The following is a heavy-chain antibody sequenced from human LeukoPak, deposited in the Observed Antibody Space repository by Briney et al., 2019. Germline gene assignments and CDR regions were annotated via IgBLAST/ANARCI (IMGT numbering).Heavy chain of an antibody. V-gene: IGHV1-69*13. J-gene: IGHJ5*02. Sequence: ASVKVSCKASGGTFSSYTISWVRQAPGQGLEWMGGIIPIFGTANYAQKFQGRVTITADESTRTAYMELSSLRSEDTAVYYCARDTRHRYCSSTSCYRGWLDPWGQGTLVTVSS. D-gene: IGHD2-2*01. CDR1: GGTFSSYT. CDR2: IIPIFGTA. CDR3: ARDTRHRYCSSTSCYRGWLDP.